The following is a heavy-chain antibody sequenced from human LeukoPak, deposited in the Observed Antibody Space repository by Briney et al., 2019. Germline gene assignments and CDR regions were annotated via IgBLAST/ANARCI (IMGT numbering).Heavy chain of an antibody. J-gene: IGHJ5*02. CDR3: ARVLYRSSTSCYASGEVGWFDP. D-gene: IGHD2-2*01. Sequence: GASVKVSCKASGGTFSSYAISWVRQAPGQGLERMGEIIPIFGTANYAQKFQGRVTITADKSTSTAYMELSSLRSEDTAVYYCARVLYRSSTSCYASGEVGWFDPWGQGTLVTVSS. CDR1: GGTFSSYA. V-gene: IGHV1-69*06. CDR2: IIPIFGTA.